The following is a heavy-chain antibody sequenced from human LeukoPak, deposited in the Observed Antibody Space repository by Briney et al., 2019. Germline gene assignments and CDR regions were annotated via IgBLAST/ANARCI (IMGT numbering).Heavy chain of an antibody. CDR3: ARGRSPIVVVPAATGHYYYGMDV. CDR1: GGSFSGHY. V-gene: IGHV4-34*01. D-gene: IGHD2-2*01. CDR2: INHSGST. Sequence: SETLSLTCAVYGGSFSGHYWSWIRQPPGKGLEWIGEINHSGSTNYNPSLKSRVTISVDTSKNQFSLKLSSVTAADTAVYYCARGRSPIVVVPAATGHYYYGMDVWGQGTTVTVSS. J-gene: IGHJ6*02.